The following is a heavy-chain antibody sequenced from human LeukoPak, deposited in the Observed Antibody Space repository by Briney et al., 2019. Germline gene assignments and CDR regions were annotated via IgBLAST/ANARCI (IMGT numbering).Heavy chain of an antibody. Sequence: PGGSLRLSCSASGFTFSSYAMHWVRQAPGKGLEYVSAISSNGGSTYYADSVKGRFTISRDNSKNTLYLQMSSLRAEDTAVYYCVKVEPAEDIVLMVYAMGGYYFDYWGQGTLVTVSS. CDR1: GFTFSSYA. CDR2: ISSNGGST. V-gene: IGHV3-64D*06. CDR3: VKVEPAEDIVLMVYAMGGYYFDY. D-gene: IGHD2-8*01. J-gene: IGHJ4*02.